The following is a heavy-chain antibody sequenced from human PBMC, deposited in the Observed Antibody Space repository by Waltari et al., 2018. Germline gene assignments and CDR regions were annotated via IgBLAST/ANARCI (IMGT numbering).Heavy chain of an antibody. J-gene: IGHJ2*01. V-gene: IGHV4-38-2*02. CDR3: ARDLILGDTWYFDL. Sequence: QVQLQESGPGLVKPSETLSLTCAVPGYSISSGYYWGWIRQPPGKGLEWIGSIWHSGSTYYSPSLKSRVTLSVDTSRNQFSLKLTSLTAADTAVYFCARDLILGDTWYFDLWGRGTLVTVSS. D-gene: IGHD3-16*01. CDR1: GYSISSGYY. CDR2: IWHSGST.